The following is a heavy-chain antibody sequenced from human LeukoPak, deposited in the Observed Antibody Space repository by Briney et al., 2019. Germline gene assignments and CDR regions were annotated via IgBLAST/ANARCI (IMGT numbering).Heavy chain of an antibody. V-gene: IGHV3-9*01. CDR1: GFTFHDHA. Sequence: GGSLRLSCEASGFTFHDHAMHWVRQAPGKGLEWVSGLGWDGDSIGYADSVKGRFTISRDNAKKSLYLQMNSLGVEDTALYYCARDDAFDLWGQGTMVTVSS. J-gene: IGHJ3*01. CDR3: ARDDAFDL. CDR2: LGWDGDSI.